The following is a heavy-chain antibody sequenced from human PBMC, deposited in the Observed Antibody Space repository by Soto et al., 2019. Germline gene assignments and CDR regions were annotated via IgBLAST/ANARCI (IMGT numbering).Heavy chain of an antibody. D-gene: IGHD5-12*01. V-gene: IGHV1-24*01. CDR1: GYTLTELS. Sequence: ASVKVSCKVSGYTLTELSMHWVRQAPGKGLEWMGGFDPEDGETIYTQKFQGRVTMTEDTSTDTAYMELSSLRSEDTAVYYCATDSRLLSTIMDVWGQGTTVTVSS. J-gene: IGHJ6*02. CDR3: ATDSRLLSTIMDV. CDR2: FDPEDGET.